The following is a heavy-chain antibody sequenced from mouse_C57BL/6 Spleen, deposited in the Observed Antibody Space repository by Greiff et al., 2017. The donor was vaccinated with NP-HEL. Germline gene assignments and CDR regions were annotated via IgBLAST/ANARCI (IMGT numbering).Heavy chain of an antibody. Sequence: VQLQQSGPELVKPGASVKISCKASGYSFTDYNMNWVKQSNGKSLEWIGVINPNYGTTSYNQKFKGKATLTVDQSSSTAYMQLNSPTSEDSAVYYCASYYYGSSYWYFDVWGTGTTVTVSS. CDR2: INPNYGTT. CDR1: GYSFTDYN. D-gene: IGHD1-1*01. V-gene: IGHV1-39*01. CDR3: ASYYYGSSYWYFDV. J-gene: IGHJ1*03.